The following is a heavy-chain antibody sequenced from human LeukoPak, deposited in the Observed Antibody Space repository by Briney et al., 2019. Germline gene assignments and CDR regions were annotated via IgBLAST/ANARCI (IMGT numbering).Heavy chain of an antibody. CDR2: INPNSGGT. V-gene: IGHV1-2*02. CDR1: GYTFTGYY. CDR3: ARAENDSSGSYFDY. D-gene: IGHD3-22*01. J-gene: IGHJ4*02. Sequence: GASVKVSCKASGYTFTGYYMHWVRQAPGQGLEWMGWINPNSGGTNYAQKFQGRVTMTRDTSISTAYMELSRLRSDDTAVYYCARAENDSSGSYFDYWGQGTLVTVSS.